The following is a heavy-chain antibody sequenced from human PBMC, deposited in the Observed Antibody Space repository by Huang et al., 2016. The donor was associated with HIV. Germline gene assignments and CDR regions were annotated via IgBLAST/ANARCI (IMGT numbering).Heavy chain of an antibody. D-gene: IGHD2-21*02. J-gene: IGHJ1*01. Sequence: QVRLQHWGAGLLKPSETLSLTCAVYGGSFSCYQWTGIRQSPGKGVEWIGEINHSGRDTYKPSLKTRVTITGDMSKNQFSLKMTSLTVADTSVYFCARGLRFCRGGDCFPTHFQHWSQG. V-gene: IGHV4-34*02. CDR1: GGSFSCYQ. CDR3: ARGLRFCRGGDCFPTHFQH. CDR2: INHSGRD.